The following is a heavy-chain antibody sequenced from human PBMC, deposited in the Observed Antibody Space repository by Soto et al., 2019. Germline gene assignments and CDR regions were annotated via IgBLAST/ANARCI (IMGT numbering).Heavy chain of an antibody. CDR1: GYTFTSYG. Sequence: QVQLVQSGAEVKKPGASVKVSCKASGYTFTSYGISWVRQAPGQGLEWMGWISAYNGNTNYAQKLQGRVTMTTDTTTSTDYMELGSLRSDDTAVYYCARDPDILTGYYRYHFDYWGQGTLVTVSS. J-gene: IGHJ4*02. CDR2: ISAYNGNT. D-gene: IGHD3-9*01. V-gene: IGHV1-18*01. CDR3: ARDPDILTGYYRYHFDY.